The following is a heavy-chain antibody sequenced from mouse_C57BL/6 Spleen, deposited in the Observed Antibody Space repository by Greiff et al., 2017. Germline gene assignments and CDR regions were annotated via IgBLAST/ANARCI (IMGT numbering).Heavy chain of an antibody. V-gene: IGHV5-17*01. CDR2: ISSGSSTI. CDR3: AGYDGPFWFAY. J-gene: IGHJ3*01. D-gene: IGHD2-2*01. Sequence: EVMLVESGGGLVKPGASLKLSCAASGFTFSDYGMHWVRQAPEKGLEWVAYISSGSSTIYYADTVKGRFTISRDKAKNTLFLQMTSLRSEDTAMYYCAGYDGPFWFAYWGQGTLVTVSA. CDR1: GFTFSDYG.